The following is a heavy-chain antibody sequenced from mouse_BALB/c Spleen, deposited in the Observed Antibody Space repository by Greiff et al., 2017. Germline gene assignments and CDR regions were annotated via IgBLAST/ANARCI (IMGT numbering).Heavy chain of an antibody. CDR2: IDPANGKT. V-gene: IGHV14-3*02. CDR1: GFNIKDTY. CDR3: ARGDDYGDYAMDY. D-gene: IGHD2-4*01. Sequence: EVKLMESGAELVKPGASVKLSCTASGFNIKDTYMHWVKQRPEQGLEWIGRIDPANGKTKYDPKFQGKATITADTSSNTAYLQLSSLTSEDTAVYYCARGDDYGDYAMDYWGQGTSVTVSS. J-gene: IGHJ4*01.